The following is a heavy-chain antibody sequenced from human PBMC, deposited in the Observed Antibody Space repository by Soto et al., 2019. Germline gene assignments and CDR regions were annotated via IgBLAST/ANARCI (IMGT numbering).Heavy chain of an antibody. D-gene: IGHD3-10*02. CDR1: RGAFGDYW. CDR3: AKDVPPNCFES. V-gene: IGHV3-74*01. J-gene: IGHJ5*01. CDR2: INRDANDI. Sequence: EVQLVESGGCLVQPGGSLRLSCEASRGAFGDYWMHWVRQAPGKGLVWVSRINRDANDIIYADSVMGRFTASRDNAKNMVFLQMNSLRVEETAVYYCAKDVPPNCFESWGQGNLVTVSS.